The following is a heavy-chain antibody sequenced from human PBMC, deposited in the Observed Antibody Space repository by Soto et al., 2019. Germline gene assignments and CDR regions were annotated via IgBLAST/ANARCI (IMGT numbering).Heavy chain of an antibody. Sequence: QVQLQESGPGLGKPSQTLSLTCTVSGGSISSGGYYWSWIRQHPGKGLEWIGYIYYSGSTYYNPSLKIRVTISVDTSKNQFSLKLSSVTAADTAVYYCARALRGYSGLRGYYYYYMDVWGKGTTVTVSS. CDR3: ARALRGYSGLRGYYYYYMDV. V-gene: IGHV4-31*03. CDR2: IYYSGST. CDR1: GGSISSGGYY. D-gene: IGHD5-12*01. J-gene: IGHJ6*03.